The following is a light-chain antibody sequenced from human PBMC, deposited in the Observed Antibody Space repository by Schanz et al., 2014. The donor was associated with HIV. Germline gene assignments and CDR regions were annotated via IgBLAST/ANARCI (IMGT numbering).Light chain of an antibody. CDR2: AAS. Sequence: AIRITQSPSSLSASTGDRVTITCRASQGISSYLAWYQQKPGKAPKLLIYAASTLQSGVPSRFSGSGSGTDFTLTISCLQSEDFATYYCQQYNRYSATFGPGTNLELK. J-gene: IGKJ2*01. CDR1: QGISSY. CDR3: QQYNRYSAT. V-gene: IGKV1-8*01.